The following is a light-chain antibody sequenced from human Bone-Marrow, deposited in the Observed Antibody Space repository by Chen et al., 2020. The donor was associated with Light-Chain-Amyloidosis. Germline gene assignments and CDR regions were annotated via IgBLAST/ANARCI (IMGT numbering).Light chain of an antibody. CDR1: ALPKQH. J-gene: IGLJ3*02. CDR2: KDT. Sequence: SYELTQPPSVSVSPGQTARITCSGDALPKQHAYWYQKRPGQAPVLIIYKDTVRPSGIRERISGSGSGTIVTLTISGVQAEDEADYYCQSADVTGSYVMFGGGTKLTVL. CDR3: QSADVTGSYVM. V-gene: IGLV3-25*03.